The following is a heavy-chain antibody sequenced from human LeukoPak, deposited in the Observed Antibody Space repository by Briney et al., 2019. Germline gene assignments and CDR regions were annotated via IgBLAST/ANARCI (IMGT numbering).Heavy chain of an antibody. V-gene: IGHV3-48*01. J-gene: IGHJ4*02. Sequence: GGSLRLSCTASGFTFGDYAMTWVRQAPGKGLEWVSYISSFSGTINYADSVKGRFTISRDNAKNSLYLQMNSLRAEDTAVYYCARDQGGLGYWGQGTLVTVSS. CDR3: ARDQGGLGY. D-gene: IGHD3-16*01. CDR1: GFTFGDYA. CDR2: ISSFSGTI.